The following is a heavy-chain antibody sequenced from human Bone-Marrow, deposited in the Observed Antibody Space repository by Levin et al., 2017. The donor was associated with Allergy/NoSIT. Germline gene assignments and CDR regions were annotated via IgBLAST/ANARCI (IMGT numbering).Heavy chain of an antibody. Sequence: ASVKVSCKASGYTFTSYAMHWVRQAPGQRLEWMGWINAGNGNTKYSQKFQGRVTITRDTSASTAYMELSSLRSEDTAVYYCARLLEGRDGYLLQPWGQGTLVTVSS. CDR1: GYTFTSYA. V-gene: IGHV1-3*01. J-gene: IGHJ5*02. CDR2: INAGNGNT. CDR3: ARLLEGRDGYLLQP. D-gene: IGHD5-24*01.